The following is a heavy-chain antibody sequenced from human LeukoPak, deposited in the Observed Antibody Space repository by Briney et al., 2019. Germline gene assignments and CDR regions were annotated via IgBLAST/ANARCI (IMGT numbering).Heavy chain of an antibody. D-gene: IGHD2-21*02. CDR2: ISGSGGST. V-gene: IGHV3-23*01. J-gene: IGHJ3*02. CDR1: GFTFSSYA. Sequence: GGSLRLSCAASGFTFSSYAMSWVRQAPGKGLEWVSAISGSGGSTYYADSVKGRFTISRDNSKNTLYLQMNSLRAEDTAVYYCAKAYCGGDCYPERNAFDIWGQETMVTVSS. CDR3: AKAYCGGDCYPERNAFDI.